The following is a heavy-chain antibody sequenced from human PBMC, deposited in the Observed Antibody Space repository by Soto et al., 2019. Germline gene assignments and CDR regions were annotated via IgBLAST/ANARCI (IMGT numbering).Heavy chain of an antibody. Sequence: QVQLVESGGGSVKPGGSLRLSCAASGFTFGGFYMGWIRQAPGRGLEWVSFISGSGGIIYLADSVKGRFAISRDNTKISLYLQMNSLRAEDTAVYYCGRDTYYDGSGYHSGGVDFWGQGTLVTVSS. V-gene: IGHV3-11*01. D-gene: IGHD3-22*01. CDR3: GRDTYYDGSGYHSGGVDF. CDR1: GFTFGGFY. J-gene: IGHJ4*02. CDR2: ISGSGGII.